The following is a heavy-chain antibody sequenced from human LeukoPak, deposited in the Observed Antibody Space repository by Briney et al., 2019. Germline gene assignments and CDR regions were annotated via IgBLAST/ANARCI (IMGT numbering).Heavy chain of an antibody. Sequence: PGGSLRLSCAASGFTFSSYWMHWVRQAPGKGLVCVSRINSDGSSTTYADSVKGRFTISRDNAKNTLYLQMNSLRAEDTAVHYCTRGFAVNWFDPWGQGTLVTVSS. D-gene: IGHD3-16*01. CDR1: GFTFSSYW. CDR2: INSDGSST. V-gene: IGHV3-74*01. J-gene: IGHJ5*02. CDR3: TRGFAVNWFDP.